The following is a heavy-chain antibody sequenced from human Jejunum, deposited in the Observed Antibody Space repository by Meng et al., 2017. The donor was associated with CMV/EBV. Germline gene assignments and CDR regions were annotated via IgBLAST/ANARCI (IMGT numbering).Heavy chain of an antibody. Sequence: VFSLTTSGVAVGWIRQPPGKALEWLAHIYWNGDKYYSTSLKSRLTITKDTSKNQVVLTMTNVDPVDTATYYCAHLDGTTWYYYDYWGQGTLVTVSS. CDR3: AHLDGTTWYYYDY. D-gene: IGHD5-24*01. CDR1: VFSLTTSGVA. J-gene: IGHJ4*02. V-gene: IGHV2-5*01. CDR2: IYWNGDK.